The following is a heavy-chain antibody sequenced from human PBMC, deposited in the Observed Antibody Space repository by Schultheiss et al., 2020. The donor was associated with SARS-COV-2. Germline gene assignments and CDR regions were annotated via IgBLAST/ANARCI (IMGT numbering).Heavy chain of an antibody. D-gene: IGHD6-13*01. CDR2: ISSNGGST. CDR3: ARIQIDSSSSWRYYYYGMDV. Sequence: GESLKISCSASGFTFSSYAMHWVRQAPGKGLEYVSAISSNGGSTYYADSVKGRFTISRDNSKNTLYLQMNSLRAEDTAVYYCARIQIDSSSSWRYYYYGMDVWGQGTTVTVSS. J-gene: IGHJ6*02. V-gene: IGHV3-64*04. CDR1: GFTFSSYA.